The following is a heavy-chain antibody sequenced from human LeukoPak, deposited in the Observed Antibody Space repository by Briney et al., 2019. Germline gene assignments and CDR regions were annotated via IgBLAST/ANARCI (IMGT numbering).Heavy chain of an antibody. CDR1: GYTFTGYY. D-gene: IGHD3-3*01. Sequence: ASVKVSCKASGYTFTGYYMHWVRQAPGQGLEWMGWINPNSGDTNYAQKFQGRVTMTRDTSISTAYMELSRLRSDDTAVYYCARVPYDFWSGYYTGVVTFDIWGQGTMVTVSS. J-gene: IGHJ3*02. CDR3: ARVPYDFWSGYYTGVVTFDI. V-gene: IGHV1-2*02. CDR2: INPNSGDT.